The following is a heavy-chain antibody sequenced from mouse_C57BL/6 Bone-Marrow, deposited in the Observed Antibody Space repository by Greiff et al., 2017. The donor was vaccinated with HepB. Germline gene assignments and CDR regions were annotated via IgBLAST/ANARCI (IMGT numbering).Heavy chain of an antibody. CDR3: ARGGLDY. Sequence: VQLQQSGGGLVKPGGSLKLSCAASGFTFSSYAMSWVRQTPEKRLEWVATISDGGSYTYYPDNVKGRFTISRDNAKNNLYLQMSHLKSEDTAMYYCARGGLDYWGQGTTLTVSS. CDR1: GFTFSSYA. J-gene: IGHJ2*01. D-gene: IGHD3-3*01. V-gene: IGHV5-4*01. CDR2: ISDGGSYT.